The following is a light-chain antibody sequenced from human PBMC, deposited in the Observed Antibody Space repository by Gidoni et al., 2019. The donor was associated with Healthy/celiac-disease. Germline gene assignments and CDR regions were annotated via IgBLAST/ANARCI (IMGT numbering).Light chain of an antibody. CDR3: QQRSNWAWT. CDR2: DAS. V-gene: IGKV3-11*01. CDR1: QSVSSY. Sequence: EIVLTQSPATLSSSPGERAPLSCRTSQSVSSYFAWYQQKPGQAPRLLIYDASNRATGIPARFSGSGSGTDFTLTISSLEPEDFAVYYCQQRSNWAWTFGQXTKVEIK. J-gene: IGKJ1*01.